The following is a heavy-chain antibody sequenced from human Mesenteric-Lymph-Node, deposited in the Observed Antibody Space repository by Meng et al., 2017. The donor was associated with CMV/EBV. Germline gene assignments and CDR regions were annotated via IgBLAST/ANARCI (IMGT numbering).Heavy chain of an antibody. V-gene: IGHV4-34*01. CDR1: GGSFSGYY. J-gene: IGHJ4*02. CDR3: ARLGRGFDY. Sequence: GSLRLSCAVYGGSFSGYYWSWIRQPPGKGLEWIGEINHSGSTNYNPSLKSRVTISVDTSKNQFSLKLSSVTAADTAVYYCARLGRGFDYWGQGTLVTVSS. D-gene: IGHD3-10*01. CDR2: INHSGST.